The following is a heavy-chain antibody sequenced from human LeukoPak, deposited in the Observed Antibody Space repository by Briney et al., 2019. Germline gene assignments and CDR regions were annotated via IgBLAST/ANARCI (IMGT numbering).Heavy chain of an antibody. V-gene: IGHV3-21*01. D-gene: IGHD3-22*01. CDR3: ARDYYDSSASATFDS. Sequence: GGSLRLSCEASGFTFSAYTMTWVRQAPGKGLEWVSSISSDETYIKYADSVKGRFSISRDNAKNSVFLEMRSVRVDDTAVYFCARDYYDSSASATFDSWGQGNLVTVSS. J-gene: IGHJ4*02. CDR2: ISSDETYI. CDR1: GFTFSAYT.